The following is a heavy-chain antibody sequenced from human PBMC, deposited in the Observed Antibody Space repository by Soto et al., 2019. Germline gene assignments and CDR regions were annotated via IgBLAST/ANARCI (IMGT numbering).Heavy chain of an antibody. CDR2: ISGSGGST. J-gene: IGHJ4*02. CDR1: GFTFSSYA. CDR3: AKAPSGGYSNYFRGYYFDY. D-gene: IGHD4-4*01. V-gene: IGHV3-23*01. Sequence: GGSLRLSCAASGFTFSSYAMSWVRQAPGKGLEWVSAISGSGGSTYYADSVKGRFTISRDNSKNTLYLQMNSLRAEDTAVYYCAKAPSGGYSNYFRGYYFDYWGQGTLVTVSS.